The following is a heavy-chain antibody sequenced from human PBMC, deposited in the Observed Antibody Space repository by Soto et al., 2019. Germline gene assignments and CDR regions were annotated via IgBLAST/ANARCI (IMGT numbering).Heavy chain of an antibody. CDR3: ARGRYCLTGRCLPNWFDS. D-gene: IGHD2-15*01. J-gene: IGHJ5*01. CDR2: IYKSATT. CDR1: GDSISTVDYF. V-gene: IGHV4-30-4*01. Sequence: SETLSLTCSVSGDSISTVDYFWAWIRQPPGQALEYIGYIYKSATTYYNPSFESRVAISLDTSKSQFSLNVTSVTAADTAVYFCARGRYCLTGRCLPNWFDSWGQGTLVTVSS.